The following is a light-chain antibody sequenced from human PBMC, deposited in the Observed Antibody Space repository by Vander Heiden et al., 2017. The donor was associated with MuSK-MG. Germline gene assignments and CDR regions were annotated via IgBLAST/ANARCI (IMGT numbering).Light chain of an antibody. CDR1: SVRSYD. J-gene: IGLJ2*01. Sequence: SSELTQDSAVSVALGPTVRITCQGDSVRSYDASWYQQKPGQAPVLVIYGKNNRPSGIPDRFSGSSSGNTASLTITGAQAEDEADYYCNSWDSSGIYVVFGGGTKLTVL. CDR3: NSWDSSGIYVV. CDR2: GKN. V-gene: IGLV3-19*01.